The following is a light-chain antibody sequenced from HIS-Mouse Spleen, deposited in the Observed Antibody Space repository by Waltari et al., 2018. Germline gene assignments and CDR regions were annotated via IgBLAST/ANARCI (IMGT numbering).Light chain of an antibody. CDR1: ALPKQY. CDR3: QSADSSGTGWV. Sequence: SYELTQPPSVSVSPGQTARITCSGDALPKQYAYWYQQKPGRAPVLVIYKDSARPSGIPERFSGSSSGTTVTLTISGVQAEDEADYYCQSADSSGTGWVFGGGTKLTVL. V-gene: IGLV3-25*03. CDR2: KDS. J-gene: IGLJ3*02.